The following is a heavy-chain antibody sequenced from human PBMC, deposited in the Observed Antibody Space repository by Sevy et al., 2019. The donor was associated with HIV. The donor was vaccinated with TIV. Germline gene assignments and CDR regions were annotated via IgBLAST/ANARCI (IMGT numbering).Heavy chain of an antibody. D-gene: IGHD6-19*01. Sequence: ASVEVSCKASGGIFRSYGISWVRQAPGQGLEWMGGIIPILGSVNYAQKFQGRVTITADESTQTAYMELSSLRSEDTAVYYCARGGGNGWYYFDYWGQETLVTVSS. V-gene: IGHV1-69*13. CDR2: IIPILGSV. CDR1: GGIFRSYG. J-gene: IGHJ4*02. CDR3: ARGGGNGWYYFDY.